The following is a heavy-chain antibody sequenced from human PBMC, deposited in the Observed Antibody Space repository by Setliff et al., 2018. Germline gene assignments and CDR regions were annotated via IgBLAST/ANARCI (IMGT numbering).Heavy chain of an antibody. Sequence: GGSLRLSCAASGFTFSTYSLIWVRQAPGTGLEWVSSISPSSSHIYYADSAEGRFTISRDNSKNTLYVQMNSLTAGDTAVYYCARAAGSRGYVNWFDTWGQGTLVTVSS. D-gene: IGHD3-22*01. CDR1: GFTFSTYS. CDR3: ARAAGSRGYVNWFDT. V-gene: IGHV3-21*01. CDR2: ISPSSSHI. J-gene: IGHJ5*02.